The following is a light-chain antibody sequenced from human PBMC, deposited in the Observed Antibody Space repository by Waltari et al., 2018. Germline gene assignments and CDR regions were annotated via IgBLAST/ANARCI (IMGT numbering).Light chain of an antibody. CDR2: WAS. J-gene: IGKJ2*03. CDR1: QSVLYSSNNKNY. Sequence: DIVLPQSPDSLAVSLGEGATITCNPTQSVLYSSNNKNYLAWYQQKPGQPPKLLIYWASTRESGVPDRFSGSGSGTDFTLTISSLQAEDVAVYYCQQYYSTPYSFGQGTKLEIK. V-gene: IGKV4-1*01. CDR3: QQYYSTPYS.